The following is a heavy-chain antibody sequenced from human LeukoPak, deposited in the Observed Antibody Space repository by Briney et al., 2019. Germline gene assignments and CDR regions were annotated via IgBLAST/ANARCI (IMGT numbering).Heavy chain of an antibody. Sequence: PGRSLRLSCAASGFTFSNYGMHWVRQAPGKGLEWVALIWYDGSKKDYVDSVKGRLIISRDDSRNMVYLEMSSLRAEDTAVYYCAREGFDPWGQGTLVTVSS. CDR2: IWYDGSKK. J-gene: IGHJ5*02. V-gene: IGHV3-33*01. CDR3: AREGFDP. CDR1: GFTFSNYG.